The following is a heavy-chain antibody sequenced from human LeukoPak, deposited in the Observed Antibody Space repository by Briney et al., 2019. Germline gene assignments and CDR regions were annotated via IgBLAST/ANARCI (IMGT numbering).Heavy chain of an antibody. Sequence: GGSLRLSCAASGFTFNSDLMAWVRQAPGKGLEWLANTNQDGSEKYSMNSVKGRFTISRDNAQNSLWLQMNSLRAEDTAVYYCAKPGSSDIVVVPAAIPYYYYYYYMDVWGKGTTVTVSS. J-gene: IGHJ6*03. CDR3: AKPGSSDIVVVPAAIPYYYYYYYMDV. CDR1: GFTFNSDL. V-gene: IGHV3-7*03. D-gene: IGHD2-2*01. CDR2: TNQDGSEK.